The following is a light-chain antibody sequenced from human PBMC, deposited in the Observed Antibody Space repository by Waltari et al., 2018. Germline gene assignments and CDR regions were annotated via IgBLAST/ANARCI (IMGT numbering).Light chain of an antibody. CDR3: QSYDGSGSWV. CDR2: EDH. CDR1: SGSIASKF. Sequence: FMLIQPHSVSESPGKTITISCTRSSGSIASKFVQWYQQRPGSAPTTVLYEDHQRPSGVPDRYSGAFERSSNSASLTISGLKTEDEAEYYCQSYDGSGSWVFSGGTKLTVL. V-gene: IGLV6-57*04. J-gene: IGLJ3*02.